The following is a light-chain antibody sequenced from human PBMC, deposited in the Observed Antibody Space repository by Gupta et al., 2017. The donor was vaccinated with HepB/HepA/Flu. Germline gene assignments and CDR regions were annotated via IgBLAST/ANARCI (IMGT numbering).Light chain of an antibody. V-gene: IGKV3-11*01. CDR2: DAS. CDR1: DSVTSS. J-gene: IGKJ2*01. Sequence: EIVFTQSPSTLYLSPGDSAPLSCRASDSVTSSLAWYQQKAGQAPRLLIYDASNRATGIPARFSGSGSGTDFTLAISSREPEEFAVYYCQHRSNWLVTFGQGTKLDIK. CDR3: QHRSNWLVT.